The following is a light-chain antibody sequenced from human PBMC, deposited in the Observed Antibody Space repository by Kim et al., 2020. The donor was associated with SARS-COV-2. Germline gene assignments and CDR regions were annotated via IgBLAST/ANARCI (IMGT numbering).Light chain of an antibody. Sequence: PSVADRVTITRRASQGLSNCLAQYQQKPGKVPHLLIYAASTLQTGVPSRLSGCGSGTAFTLTILSMEPEDVETYYWQLSHSAPWTFGQGTKVDIK. V-gene: IGKV1-27*01. J-gene: IGKJ1*01. CDR2: AAS. CDR1: QGLSNC. CDR3: QLSHSAPWT.